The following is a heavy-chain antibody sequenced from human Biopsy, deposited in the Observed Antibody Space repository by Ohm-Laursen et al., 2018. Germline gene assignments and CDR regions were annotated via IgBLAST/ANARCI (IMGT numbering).Heavy chain of an antibody. J-gene: IGHJ4*02. CDR1: GYTFTSYD. V-gene: IGHV1-8*01. CDR2: MNPNSGNT. D-gene: IGHD1-1*01. Sequence: SSVKVSCKASGYTFTSYDINWVRKATGQGLEWMGWMNPNSGNTGYAQEFQGRVTMTRDTSTSTAYMELRSLRSEDTAVYYCAADINVWNVNYWGQGTQVTVSS. CDR3: AADINVWNVNY.